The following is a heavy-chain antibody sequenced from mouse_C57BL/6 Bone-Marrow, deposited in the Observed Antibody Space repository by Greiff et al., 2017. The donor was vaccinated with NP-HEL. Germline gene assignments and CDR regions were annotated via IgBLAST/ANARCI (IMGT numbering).Heavy chain of an antibody. CDR1: GFTFSSYA. Sequence: EVHLVESGGGLVKPGGSLKLSCAASGFTFSSYAMSWVRQTPEKRLEWVATISDGGSYTYYPDNVKGRFTISRENAKNNLYLQMSHLKSEDTAMYYCARDPVYDYDGYYYAMDYWGQGTSVTVSS. D-gene: IGHD2-4*01. CDR2: ISDGGSYT. CDR3: ARDPVYDYDGYYYAMDY. J-gene: IGHJ4*01. V-gene: IGHV5-4*01.